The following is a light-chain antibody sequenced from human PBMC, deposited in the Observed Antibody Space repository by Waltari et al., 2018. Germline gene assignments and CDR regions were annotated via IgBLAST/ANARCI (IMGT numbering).Light chain of an antibody. CDR3: QQRSNWPIT. J-gene: IGKJ5*01. Sequence: EIVLTQSPATLSLSHGERATLSCRASQSVSSYLAWYQQKPGQAHRLLIYDASNRATGIPARFSGSGSGTDFTLTISSLEPEDFAVYYCQQRSNWPITFGQGTRLEIK. CDR1: QSVSSY. CDR2: DAS. V-gene: IGKV3-11*01.